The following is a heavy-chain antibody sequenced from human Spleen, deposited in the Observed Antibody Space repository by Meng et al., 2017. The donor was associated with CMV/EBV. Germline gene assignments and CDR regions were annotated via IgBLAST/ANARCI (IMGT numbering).Heavy chain of an antibody. CDR2: IDHSGSA. J-gene: IGHJ6*02. D-gene: IGHD2-2*01. Sequence: SETLSLTCAVHEASFSGYYWTWIRQPPGKGLEWIGEIDHSGSANHNPALKSRVTMSVDTSKTQFSLKLRSVTAADTAVYYCARILPAARPDVWGQGTTVTVSS. V-gene: IGHV4-34*01. CDR1: EASFSGYY. CDR3: ARILPAARPDV.